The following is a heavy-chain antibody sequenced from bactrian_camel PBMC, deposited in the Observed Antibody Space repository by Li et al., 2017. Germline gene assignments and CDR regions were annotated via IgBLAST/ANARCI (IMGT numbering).Heavy chain of an antibody. V-gene: IGHV3S1*01. CDR3: AADPTGMSYTY. Sequence: HVQLVESGGDLVHPGGSLRLSCAVSGVTFSTTDMFWVRQAPGKGRELVSTIYTSGVTNYTDSVKGRFTISRDNAKNTVYLQMIDLQPEDSGMYYCAADPTGMSYTYWAQGTQVTVS. J-gene: IGHJ4*01. D-gene: IGHD3*01. CDR1: GVTFSTTD. CDR2: IYTSGVT.